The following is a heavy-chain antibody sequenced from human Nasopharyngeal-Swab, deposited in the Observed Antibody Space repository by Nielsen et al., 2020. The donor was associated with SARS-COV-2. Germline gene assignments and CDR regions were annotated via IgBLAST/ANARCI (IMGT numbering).Heavy chain of an antibody. J-gene: IGHJ5*02. V-gene: IGHV4-31*02. CDR3: ASSAVVANINGWFDP. Sequence: WLRPPPGKGLEWIGYIYYFGSTYYNPSLKSRVTISVDTSKNQFSLKLSSVTAADTAVYYCASSAVVANINGWFDPWGQGTLVTVSS. D-gene: IGHD5-12*01. CDR2: IYYFGST.